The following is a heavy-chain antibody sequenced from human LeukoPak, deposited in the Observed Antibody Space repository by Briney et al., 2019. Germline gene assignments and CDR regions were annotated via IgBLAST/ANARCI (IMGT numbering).Heavy chain of an antibody. J-gene: IGHJ4*02. D-gene: IGHD4-23*01. CDR3: ATDTVGTAGVEY. CDR2: IYSSGST. V-gene: IGHV3-53*01. Sequence: GGSLRLSCAASGFTVSSNYMAWVRQAPGKGLEWVSVIYSSGSTYYADSVKGRFTISRDSSKNTLYLQMNSLRVEDTAVYHCATDTVGTAGVEYWGQGTLVTVSS. CDR1: GFTVSSNY.